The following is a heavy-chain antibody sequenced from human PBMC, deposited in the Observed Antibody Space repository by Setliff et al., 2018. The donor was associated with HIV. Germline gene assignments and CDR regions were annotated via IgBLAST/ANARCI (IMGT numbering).Heavy chain of an antibody. CDR1: GGSIRSSSSY. V-gene: IGHV4-61*05. Sequence: PSETLSLTCTVSGGSIRSSSSYWGWIRQPPGKGLEWIGYIYYSGSTNYNPSLKSRVTISVDTSKNQFSLKLSSVTAADTAVYYCARHKSQPYYFDYWGQGTLVTVSS. CDR3: ARHKSQPYYFDY. J-gene: IGHJ4*02. CDR2: IYYSGST.